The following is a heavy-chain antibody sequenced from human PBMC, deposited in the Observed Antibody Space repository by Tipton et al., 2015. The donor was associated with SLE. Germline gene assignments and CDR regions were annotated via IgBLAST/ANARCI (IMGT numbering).Heavy chain of an antibody. CDR2: ISGSGDST. CDR3: AKDWGNWKYAFAP. J-gene: IGHJ5*02. CDR1: GFSFSYYA. Sequence: GSLRLSCAASGFSFSYYAMHWVRQAPGRGLEWVSSISGSGDSTFYADSVKGLFTISRDNSQNTLYLQMNSLKVDDTAVYYCAKDWGNWKYAFAPWGQGTLVTVSS. V-gene: IGHV3-23*01. D-gene: IGHD1-7*01.